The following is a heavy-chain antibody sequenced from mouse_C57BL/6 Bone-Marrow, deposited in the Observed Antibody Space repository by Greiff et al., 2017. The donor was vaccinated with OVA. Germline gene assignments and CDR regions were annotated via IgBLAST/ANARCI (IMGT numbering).Heavy chain of an antibody. D-gene: IGHD1-1*01. CDR2: IWSGGST. CDR3: AQEVITTVVATGFAY. Sequence: VKVVESGPGLVQPSQSLSITCTVSGFSLTSYGVHWVRQSPGKGLEWLGVIWSGGSTDYNAAFISRLSISKDNSKSQVFFKMNSLQADDTAIYYCAQEVITTVVATGFAYWGQGTLVTVSA. V-gene: IGHV2-2*01. J-gene: IGHJ3*01. CDR1: GFSLTSYG.